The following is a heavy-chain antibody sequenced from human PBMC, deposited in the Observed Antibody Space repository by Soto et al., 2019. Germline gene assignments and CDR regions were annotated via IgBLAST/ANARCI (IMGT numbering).Heavy chain of an antibody. J-gene: IGHJ3*02. D-gene: IGHD5-18*01. CDR1: GFTFRQYG. CDR2: IFYDGTEK. CDR3: VRGWGSLIHLWCLDI. Sequence: QVQLVESGGGVFQPGTSLRLSCAASGFTFRQYGMHWVRQAPGKGLDWVAVIFYDGTEKYYADSVKGRFTISRDNPGNMVYLQMNSLRAEDTAVYYCVRGWGSLIHLWCLDIWGQGTTVVVSS. V-gene: IGHV3-33*01.